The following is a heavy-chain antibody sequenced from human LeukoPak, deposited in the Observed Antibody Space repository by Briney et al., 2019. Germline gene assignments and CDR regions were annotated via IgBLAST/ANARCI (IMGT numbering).Heavy chain of an antibody. CDR3: AKDTIKVTTIRRVPHYMDV. CDR2: IRYDGSIK. D-gene: IGHD5-12*01. J-gene: IGHJ6*03. CDR1: GLTFSNYG. Sequence: PGGSLRLSCAASGLTFSNYGVHWVRQAPGKGLEWVAFIRYDGSIKYYADSAKGRFTISRDNSKNTLYLQMSSLRAEDTAVYYCAKDTIKVTTIRRVPHYMDVWGKGTTVTISS. V-gene: IGHV3-30*02.